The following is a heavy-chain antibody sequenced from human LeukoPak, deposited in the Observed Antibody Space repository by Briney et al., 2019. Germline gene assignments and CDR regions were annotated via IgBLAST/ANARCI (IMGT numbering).Heavy chain of an antibody. Sequence: GGSLRLSCAASGFTFSSYAMHWVRQAPGKGLEWVAVISYDGSNKYYADSVKGRFTISRDKSKNTVYLQVNSLRAEDTAVYYCARGYCTNGVCSMYYFDYWGQGTLVTVSS. V-gene: IGHV3-30*14. D-gene: IGHD2-8*01. J-gene: IGHJ4*02. CDR2: ISYDGSNK. CDR3: ARGYCTNGVCSMYYFDY. CDR1: GFTFSSYA.